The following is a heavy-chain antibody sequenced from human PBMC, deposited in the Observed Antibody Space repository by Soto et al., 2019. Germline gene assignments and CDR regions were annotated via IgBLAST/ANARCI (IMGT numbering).Heavy chain of an antibody. D-gene: IGHD5-18*01. CDR1: GGTNSSYT. Sequence: SVKVYCQASGGTNSSYTISWVRQAPGQGLEWMGRIIPILGIANYAQKFQGRVTITADKSTSTAYMELSSLRSEDTAVYYCARDPGYSFGNTWGQGTLVTSPQ. V-gene: IGHV1-69*04. J-gene: IGHJ5*02. CDR2: IIPILGIA. CDR3: ARDPGYSFGNT.